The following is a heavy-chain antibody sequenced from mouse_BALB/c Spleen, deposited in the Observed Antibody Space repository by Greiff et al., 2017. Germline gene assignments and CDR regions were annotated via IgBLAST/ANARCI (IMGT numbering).Heavy chain of an antibody. Sequence: DVKLVESGPGLVKPSQSLSLTCTVTGYSITSDYAWNWIRQFPGNKLEWMGYISYSGSTSYNPSLKSRISITRDTSKNQFFLQLNSVTTEDTATYYCARSTMITKKPFAYWGQGTLVTVSA. J-gene: IGHJ3*01. CDR3: ARSTMITKKPFAY. D-gene: IGHD2-4*01. V-gene: IGHV3-2*02. CDR2: ISYSGST. CDR1: GYSITSDYA.